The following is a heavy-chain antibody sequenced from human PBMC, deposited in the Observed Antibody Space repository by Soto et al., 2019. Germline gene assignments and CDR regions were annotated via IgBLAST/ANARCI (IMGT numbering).Heavy chain of an antibody. CDR3: ARVDAIFGVVMLTA. J-gene: IGHJ5*02. CDR1: GYTFTIYD. D-gene: IGHD3-3*01. Sequence: QVQLVQSGAEVKKPGASVRVSCKASGYTFTIYDINWVRQATGQGLEWMGWMNPNSGNTGYAQKFQGRVTMTRNTSISTAYMELSSLRSEDTAVYYCARVDAIFGVVMLTAWGQGTLVTVSS. CDR2: MNPNSGNT. V-gene: IGHV1-8*01.